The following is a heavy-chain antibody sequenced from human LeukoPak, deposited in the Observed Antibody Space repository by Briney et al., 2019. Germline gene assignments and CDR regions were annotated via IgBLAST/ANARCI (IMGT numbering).Heavy chain of an antibody. CDR3: VRGKTYYYETSGIDY. CDR2: ISYDGSNK. V-gene: IGHV3-30-3*01. J-gene: IGHJ4*02. D-gene: IGHD3-22*01. CDR1: GFTFSDYA. Sequence: QPGGSLRLSCAASGFTFSDYAMHWVRQAPGKGLEWVAVISYDGSNKYYADSVKGRFTISRDNSKNTLYLQMNSLRAEDTAVYYCVRGKTYYYETSGIDYWGQGTLVTVSS.